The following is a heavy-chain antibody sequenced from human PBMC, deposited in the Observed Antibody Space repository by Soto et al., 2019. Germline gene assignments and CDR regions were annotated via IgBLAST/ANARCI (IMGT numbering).Heavy chain of an antibody. Sequence: GESLKISFKGSGYSFTSYRISWGRQMPGKGLEWMWRIEPSDSYTNYSPSFQGHVTISADKSISSAYLQWRSVKASNTPMYYCARHHATTFSYYSYGMEVWGEGTTVPVSS. D-gene: IGHD3-16*01. J-gene: IGHJ6*04. V-gene: IGHV5-10-1*01. CDR3: ARHHATTFSYYSYGMEV. CDR1: GYSFTSYR. CDR2: IEPSDSYT.